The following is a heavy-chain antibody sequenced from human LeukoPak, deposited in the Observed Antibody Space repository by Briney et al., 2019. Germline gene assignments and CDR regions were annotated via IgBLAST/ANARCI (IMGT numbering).Heavy chain of an antibody. Sequence: PGGSLRLSCAASGFTFSSYGMHWVRQAPGKGLEWVAVIWYDGSNKYYADSVKGRFTISRDNSKNTLYLQMNSLRAEDTAVYYCAKTGYGSGSYLDYWGQGTLVTVSS. CDR3: AKTGYGSGSYLDY. CDR1: GFTFSSYG. J-gene: IGHJ4*02. CDR2: IWYDGSNK. D-gene: IGHD3-10*01. V-gene: IGHV3-33*06.